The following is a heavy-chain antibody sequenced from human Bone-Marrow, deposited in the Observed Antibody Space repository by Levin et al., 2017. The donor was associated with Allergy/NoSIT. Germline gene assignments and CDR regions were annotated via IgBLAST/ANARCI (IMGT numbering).Heavy chain of an antibody. D-gene: IGHD2-15*01. CDR1: GDSITRGSHF. V-gene: IGHV4-39*02. CDR2: AHHTGDS. Sequence: KTSETLSLTCTVSGDSITRGSHFWGWIRRPPGKGLEWVGSAHHTGDSYTNPSLKSRVTISVDTSNSLFSLNLSSVTAADTAVYYCARSTGYCDGGGCYYVNFEHWGQGMLVSVSS. CDR3: ARSTGYCDGGGCYYVNFEH. J-gene: IGHJ4*02.